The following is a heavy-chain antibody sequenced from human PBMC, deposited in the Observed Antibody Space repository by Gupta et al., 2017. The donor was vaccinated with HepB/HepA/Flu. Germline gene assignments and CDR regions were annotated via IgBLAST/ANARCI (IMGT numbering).Heavy chain of an antibody. CDR1: GGSISRYY. D-gene: IGHD5-12*01. CDR2: IYYSGST. CDR3: ARFGVDYYYYGMDV. J-gene: IGHJ6*02. V-gene: IGHV4-59*01. Sequence: QVQLQESGPGLVKPSETLSLTCTVSGGSISRYYWSWIRQPPGKGLEWIGYIYYSGSTNYNPSLKSRVTISVDTSKNQFSLKLSSVTAADTAVYYCARFGVDYYYYGMDVWGQGTTVTVSS.